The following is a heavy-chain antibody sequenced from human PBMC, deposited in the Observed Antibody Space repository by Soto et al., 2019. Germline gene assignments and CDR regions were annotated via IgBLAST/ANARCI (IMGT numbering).Heavy chain of an antibody. Sequence: QLQLLESGPGLVKPSETLSLTCSVSGDSINSGGYFWGWIRQPPGQGLEWIGSIHYSGPTYYNLSLKSWITISVDTSKNQYSLNLNSVTAADTAVYYCASHGTYYDILTSYLPGYFDYWGRGTLVTVSS. CDR2: IHYSGPT. CDR3: ASHGTYYDILTSYLPGYFDY. J-gene: IGHJ4*02. CDR1: GDSINSGGYF. V-gene: IGHV4-39*01. D-gene: IGHD3-9*01.